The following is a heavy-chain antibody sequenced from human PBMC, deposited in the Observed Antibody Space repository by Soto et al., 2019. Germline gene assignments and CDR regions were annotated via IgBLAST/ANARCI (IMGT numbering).Heavy chain of an antibody. CDR2: ISYDGSNK. Sequence: GGSLRLSCAASGFTFSSYAMHWVRQAPGKGLEWVAVISYDGSNKYYADSVKGRFTISRDNSKNTLYLQMNSLRAEDTAVYYCATDIVVVPAAISTAVFDNWGPGTLDTVSS. CDR1: GFTFSSYA. CDR3: ATDIVVVPAAISTAVFDN. D-gene: IGHD2-2*02. J-gene: IGHJ4*02. V-gene: IGHV3-30-3*01.